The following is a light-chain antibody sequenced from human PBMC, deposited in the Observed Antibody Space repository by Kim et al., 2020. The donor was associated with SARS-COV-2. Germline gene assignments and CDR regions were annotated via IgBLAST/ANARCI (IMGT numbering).Light chain of an antibody. Sequence: GQGGTISCTGSSSNIGRNTVNWYQQLPGTAPKLLIYVNNHRPSGVPDRFSGSKSGTSASLAISGLQSEDEADYHCAAWDDSLNGVVFGGGTQLTVL. V-gene: IGLV1-44*01. CDR1: SSNIGRNT. J-gene: IGLJ3*02. CDR2: VNN. CDR3: AAWDDSLNGVV.